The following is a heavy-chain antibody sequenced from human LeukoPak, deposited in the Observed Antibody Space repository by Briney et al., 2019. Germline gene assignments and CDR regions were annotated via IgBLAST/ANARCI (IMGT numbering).Heavy chain of an antibody. J-gene: IGHJ3*01. D-gene: IGHD3-22*01. CDR3: ARMGVSYYYDSTTYYPIAFDV. CDR2: IFHSGSI. CDR1: GYSISGGYY. V-gene: IGHV4-38-2*02. Sequence: SETLSLTCTVSGYSISGGYYWGWIRRSPEKGLEWIATIFHSGSIYYSPSLKSRVTLSVDTSKNQFSLKLNSVSAADTAVYYCARMGVSYYYDSTTYYPIAFDVWGQGTMVTVSS.